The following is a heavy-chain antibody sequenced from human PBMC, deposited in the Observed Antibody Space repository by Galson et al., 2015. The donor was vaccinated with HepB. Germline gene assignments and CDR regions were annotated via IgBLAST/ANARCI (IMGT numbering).Heavy chain of an antibody. D-gene: IGHD3/OR15-3a*01. Sequence: SLRFSCAASGFSFDTYAMSWVRQAPGKGLEWVSTISGAGHNTYYADAVRGRFTISRDNSMNTVYLQMISLGAVDTAMYYCAKDPDFDFYSEKSTTFDYWGRGTLVTASS. J-gene: IGHJ4*02. V-gene: IGHV3-23*01. CDR2: ISGAGHNT. CDR1: GFSFDTYA. CDR3: AKDPDFDFYSEKSTTFDY.